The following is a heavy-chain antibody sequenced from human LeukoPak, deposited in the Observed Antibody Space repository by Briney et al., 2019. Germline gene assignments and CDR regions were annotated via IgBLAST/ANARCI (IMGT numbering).Heavy chain of an antibody. D-gene: IGHD3-3*01. J-gene: IGHJ4*02. CDR3: ARVPHYDFWSGYSLLGLDY. Sequence: SETLSLTCAVYGGSFSGYYWSWIRQPPGKGLEWIGEINHSGSTNYNPSLKSRVTISVDTSKNQFSLKLSSVTAADTAVYYCARVPHYDFWSGYSLLGLDYWGQGTLVTVSS. V-gene: IGHV4-34*01. CDR2: INHSGST. CDR1: GGSFSGYY.